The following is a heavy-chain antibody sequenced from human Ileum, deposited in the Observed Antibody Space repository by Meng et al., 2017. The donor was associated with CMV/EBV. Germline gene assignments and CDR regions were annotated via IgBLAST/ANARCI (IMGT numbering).Heavy chain of an antibody. V-gene: IGHV3-43D*03. CDR3: AKDADGTAHHGAGDY. CDR2: ISWDGSTT. Sequence: SGFTFGDYAMHWVRQAPGMGLEWVCLISWDGSTTFYGESVQGRFTISRDNNKNTLYLQMHSLRPEDTALYYCAKDADGTAHHGAGDYWGQGTLVTVSS. J-gene: IGHJ4*02. D-gene: IGHD5-24*01. CDR1: GFTFGDYA.